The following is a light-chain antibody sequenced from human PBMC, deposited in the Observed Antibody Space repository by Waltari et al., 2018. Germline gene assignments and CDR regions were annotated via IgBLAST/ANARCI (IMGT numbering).Light chain of an antibody. CDR2: DGD. Sequence: QSALTQPRSVSGSPGQSVTLSCTGTNSDVGAYNYVSWYQQRPGKAPKRVIYDGDTWPSGVPDRFSGSKAGNPASLTISGLQTDDEADYYCCSYAGRYTSVFGGGTKVTVL. J-gene: IGLJ2*01. V-gene: IGLV2-11*01. CDR1: NSDVGAYNY. CDR3: CSYAGRYTSV.